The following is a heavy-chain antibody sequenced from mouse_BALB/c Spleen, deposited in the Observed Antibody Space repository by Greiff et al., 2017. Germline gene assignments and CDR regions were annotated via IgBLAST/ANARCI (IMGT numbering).Heavy chain of an antibody. Sequence: QVQLQQPGAELVKPGASVKLSCKASGYTFTNYWMHWVKQRPGQGLEWIGEINPSNGRTNYNEKFKSKATLTVDKSSSTAYMQLSSLTSEDSAVYYCARDDYYRYIDYWGQGTTLTVSS. J-gene: IGHJ2*01. V-gene: IGHV1S81*02. CDR3: ARDDYYRYIDY. CDR1: GYTFTNYW. CDR2: INPSNGRT. D-gene: IGHD2-3*01.